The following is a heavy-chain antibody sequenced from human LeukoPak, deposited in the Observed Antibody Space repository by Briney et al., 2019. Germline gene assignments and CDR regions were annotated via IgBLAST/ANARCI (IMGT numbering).Heavy chain of an antibody. CDR3: AKDGAPRPAAISKDYFDY. J-gene: IGHJ4*02. Sequence: PSQTLSLTCTVSGGSINSDYYYWSWIRQHPGRGLEWIGYIYHSGTTYYNPPLESRVTISIDTSKNQFSLTLYSVTAADTAVYYCAKDGAPRPAAISKDYFDYWGQGTLVTVSS. D-gene: IGHD2-2*02. V-gene: IGHV4-31*03. CDR2: IYHSGTT. CDR1: GGSINSDYYY.